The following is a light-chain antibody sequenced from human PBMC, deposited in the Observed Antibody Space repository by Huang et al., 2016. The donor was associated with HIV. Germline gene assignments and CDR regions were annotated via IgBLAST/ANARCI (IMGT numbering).Light chain of an antibody. CDR2: GAS. CDR3: QQYYSTLLT. V-gene: IGKV4-1*01. CDR1: QSVLYSSNNKNY. Sequence: DIVMTQSPDSLAVALGERATINCKSSQSVLYSSNNKNYLDWYQQKPGQPPKLLIYGASTRESGVPDRFSGSGAGTDFTLTISSLQAEDGAVYYCQQYYSTLLTFGGGTKVEIK. J-gene: IGKJ4*01.